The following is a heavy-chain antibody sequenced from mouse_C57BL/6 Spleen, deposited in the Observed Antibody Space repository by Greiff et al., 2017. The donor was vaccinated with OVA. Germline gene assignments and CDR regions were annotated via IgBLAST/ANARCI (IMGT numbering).Heavy chain of an antibody. CDR3: ARDEGYDGYYAMDY. Sequence: EVHLVESEGGLVQPGSSMKLSCTASGFTFSDYYMAWVRQVPEKGLEWVANINYDGSSTYYLDSLKSRFIISRDNAKNILYLQMSSLKSEDTATYYCARDEGYDGYYAMDYWGQGTSVTVSS. D-gene: IGHD2-3*01. CDR1: GFTFSDYY. J-gene: IGHJ4*01. V-gene: IGHV5-16*01. CDR2: INYDGSST.